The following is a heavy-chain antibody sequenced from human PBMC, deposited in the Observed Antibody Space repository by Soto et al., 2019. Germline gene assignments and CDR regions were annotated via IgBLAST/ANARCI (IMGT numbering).Heavy chain of an antibody. Sequence: GASVKISCKASGYTFPSSGISGVRQAPGQGLEWMGWISAYNGNTNYAQKLQGRVTMTTDTSTSTAYMEPRSLRSDDTAVYYCARLQYCSSTSCYEGYYYYYGMDVWGQGTTVTVSS. V-gene: IGHV1-18*01. D-gene: IGHD2-2*01. CDR3: ARLQYCSSTSCYEGYYYYYGMDV. CDR2: ISAYNGNT. J-gene: IGHJ6*02. CDR1: GYTFPSSG.